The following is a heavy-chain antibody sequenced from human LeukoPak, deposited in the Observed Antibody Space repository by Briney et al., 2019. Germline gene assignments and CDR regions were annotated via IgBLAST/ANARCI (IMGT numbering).Heavy chain of an antibody. D-gene: IGHD6-13*01. CDR2: IYYSGST. J-gene: IGHJ4*02. Sequence: PSQTLSLTCTVSGGSISSGGYFWSWIRQHPGKGLEWIGYIYYSGSTYYNPSLKSRVSISVDTSKSQFSLKLSSVTAADTAVYYCARFIGGGPAAAFDYWGQGTLVTVSS. V-gene: IGHV4-31*03. CDR1: GGSISSGGYF. CDR3: ARFIGGGPAAAFDY.